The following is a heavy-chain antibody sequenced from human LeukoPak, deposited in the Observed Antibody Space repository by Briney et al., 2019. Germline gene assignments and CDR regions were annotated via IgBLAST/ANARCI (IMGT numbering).Heavy chain of an antibody. V-gene: IGHV3-30-3*01. J-gene: IGHJ4*02. CDR3: VTGIAAAGTGDPADY. Sequence: GGSLRLSCAASGFTFSSYAMHWVRQAPGKGLEWVAVISYDGSNKYYADSVKGRFTISRDNSKNTLYLQMNSLRAEDTAVYYCVTGIAAAGTGDPADYWGQGTLVTVSS. CDR2: ISYDGSNK. D-gene: IGHD6-13*01. CDR1: GFTFSSYA.